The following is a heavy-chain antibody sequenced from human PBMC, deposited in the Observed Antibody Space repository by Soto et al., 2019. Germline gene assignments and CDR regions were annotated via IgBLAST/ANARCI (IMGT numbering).Heavy chain of an antibody. CDR3: ARGFVETAMAFDY. J-gene: IGHJ4*02. D-gene: IGHD5-18*01. V-gene: IGHV4-31*03. CDR1: GASINSGGYF. CDR2: IHYSGTT. Sequence: QVQLQESGPGLVKPSQTLSLACSVSGASINSGGYFWSWIRQLPGKGLEWIGYIHYSGTTHYNPSLKSRVVMSMVTSKNDFSLKLNSVTAADTAVFYCARGFVETAMAFDYWGQGALVTVSS.